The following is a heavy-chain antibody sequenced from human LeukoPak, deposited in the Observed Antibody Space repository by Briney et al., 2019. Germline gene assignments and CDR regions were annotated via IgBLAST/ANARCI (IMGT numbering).Heavy chain of an antibody. Sequence: GVSVKVSCKASGYTFTSYGISWVRQAPGQGLEWMGWISAYNGNTNYAQKLQGRVTMTTDTSTSTAYMELRSLRSDDTAVYYCARGYDWASGWYGLKDYWGQGTLVTVSS. J-gene: IGHJ4*02. V-gene: IGHV1-18*01. CDR3: ARGYDWASGWYGLKDY. CDR2: ISAYNGNT. D-gene: IGHD6-19*01. CDR1: GYTFTSYG.